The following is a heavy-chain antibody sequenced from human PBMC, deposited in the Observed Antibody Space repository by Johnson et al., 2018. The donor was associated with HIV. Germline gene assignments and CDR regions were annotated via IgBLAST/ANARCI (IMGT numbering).Heavy chain of an antibody. V-gene: IGHV3-23*04. CDR1: GFTFSSYA. CDR2: ISGSGGST. D-gene: IGHD6-6*01. CDR3: ARDRAILAARPAGAFDV. J-gene: IGHJ3*01. Sequence: VQLVESGGGLVQPGGSLRLSCAASGFTFSSYAMSWVRQAPGKGLEGVSAISGSGGSTYYADSVKGRFTISRDNSKNTLYLQMHSLRSEDTAVYYCARDRAILAARPAGAFDVWGPGTMVTVSS.